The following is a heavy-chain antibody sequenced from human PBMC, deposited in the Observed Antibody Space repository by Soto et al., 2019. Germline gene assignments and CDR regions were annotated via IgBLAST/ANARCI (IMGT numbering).Heavy chain of an antibody. CDR1: GYIFTAYY. CDR2: INPNSGGT. CDR3: ARVGATYAFDI. V-gene: IGHV1-2*04. D-gene: IGHD1-26*01. J-gene: IGHJ3*02. Sequence: QVQLVQSGAEVKKPGASVKVSCKASGYIFTAYYIHWVRQAPGQGLEWMGWINPNSGGTKYEQKFQGWVTMTRDTSISTAYMELSRLRSDDTAVYYCARVGATYAFDILGQGTMVNGSS.